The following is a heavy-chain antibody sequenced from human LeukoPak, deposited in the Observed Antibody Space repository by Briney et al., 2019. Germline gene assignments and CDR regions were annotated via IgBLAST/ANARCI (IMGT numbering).Heavy chain of an antibody. CDR1: GFTFSSYA. CDR3: AKMDYDFWSGYYPHFDY. CDR2: ISGGST. D-gene: IGHD3-3*01. Sequence: GGSLRLSCAASGFTFSSYAMSWVRQAPGKGLEWVSAISGGSTYYADSVKGRFTISRDNSKNTLYLQMNSLRAEDTAVYYCAKMDYDFWSGYYPHFDYWGQGTLVTVSS. J-gene: IGHJ4*02. V-gene: IGHV3-23*01.